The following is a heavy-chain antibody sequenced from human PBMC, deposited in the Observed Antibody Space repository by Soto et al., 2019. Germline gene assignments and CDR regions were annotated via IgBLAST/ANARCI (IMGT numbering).Heavy chain of an antibody. D-gene: IGHD3-10*01. V-gene: IGHV3-23*01. CDR2: ISGSGGST. CDR1: GFTFSTYA. Sequence: EVQLLESGGGLVQPGGSLRLSCAASGFTFSTYAMSWVRQAPGKGLEWVSGISGSGGSTFYGDSVKGRFTISRDNSKNTLYLQMTSLRAEDTAVYYCAKYSGAFRNKWYFDYWGQGTLVTVSS. CDR3: AKYSGAFRNKWYFDY. J-gene: IGHJ4*02.